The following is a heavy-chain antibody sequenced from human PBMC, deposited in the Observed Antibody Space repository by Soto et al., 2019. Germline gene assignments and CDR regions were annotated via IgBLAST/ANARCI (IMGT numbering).Heavy chain of an antibody. V-gene: IGHV5-10-1*01. Sequence: PGECLKISCQGSGYSFTSYWIGWLRQRPGKGLEWMGRINPSDSYTTYSPSFQGHVTISTDKSFSTAYLQWSGLKASDTAMYYCARLGYCTGTSCYTFDSWGQGTLVTVSS. D-gene: IGHD2-2*02. CDR2: INPSDSYT. J-gene: IGHJ4*02. CDR1: GYSFTSYW. CDR3: ARLGYCTGTSCYTFDS.